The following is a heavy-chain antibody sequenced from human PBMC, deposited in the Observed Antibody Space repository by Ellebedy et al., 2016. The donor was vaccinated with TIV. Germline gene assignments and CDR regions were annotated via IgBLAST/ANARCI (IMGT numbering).Heavy chain of an antibody. J-gene: IGHJ4*02. CDR3: ARMAIVLVPVATGGWVDS. CDR1: GGSISTGSYY. Sequence: SETLSLXXTVSGGSISTGSYYWGWIRQPPGKGLEWIGTISYGGTAYYNPSLMSRVTISLDASKNQFSLKLSSVTAADTAVYYCARMAIVLVPVATGGWVDSWGQGTLITVSS. V-gene: IGHV4-39*01. CDR2: ISYGGTA. D-gene: IGHD2-2*03.